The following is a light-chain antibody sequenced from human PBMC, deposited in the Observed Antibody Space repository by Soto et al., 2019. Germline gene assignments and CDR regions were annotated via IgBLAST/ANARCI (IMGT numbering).Light chain of an antibody. V-gene: IGKV1-39*01. CDR2: AAS. CDR1: QSISSY. CDR3: HQSYSNRT. J-gene: IGKJ1*01. Sequence: DIQMTQSPSSLSASVGDRVTITCRASQSISSYLNWYQQKPGKAPKLLIYAASSLQSGVPSRFSGSESWRDCSLNISSLQPEDFATYYSHQSYSNRTLGQRAKVDIQ.